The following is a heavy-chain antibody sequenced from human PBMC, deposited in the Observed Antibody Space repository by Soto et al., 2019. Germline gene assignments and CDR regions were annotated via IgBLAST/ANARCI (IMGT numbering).Heavy chain of an antibody. V-gene: IGHV3-74*01. J-gene: IGHJ3*02. CDR3: ARVRMAGDFDI. CDR1: GFTFSSYL. D-gene: IGHD6-19*01. Sequence: EVQLVESGGGLVQPGGSLRLSCAASGFTFSSYLMHWVRQAPGKGLVWVSRINSDGSSTTYADSVKGRFTISRDSAKNTLYLHMNSMRAEDTAVYYCARVRMAGDFDIWGQGTMVTVSS. CDR2: INSDGSST.